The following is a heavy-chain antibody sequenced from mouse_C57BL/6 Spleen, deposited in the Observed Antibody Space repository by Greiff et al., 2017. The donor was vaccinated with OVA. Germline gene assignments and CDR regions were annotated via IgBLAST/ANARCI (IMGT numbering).Heavy chain of an antibody. Sequence: VQLQQSGAELVRPGASVKLSCTASGFNIKDDYMHWVKQRPEQGLEWIGWIDPENGDTEYASKFQGKATITADTSSNTAYLQLSSLTSEDTAVYYRTRWLLRTFAYWGQGTLVTVSA. J-gene: IGHJ3*01. CDR1: GFNIKDDY. V-gene: IGHV14-4*01. D-gene: IGHD2-3*01. CDR2: IDPENGDT. CDR3: TRWLLRTFAY.